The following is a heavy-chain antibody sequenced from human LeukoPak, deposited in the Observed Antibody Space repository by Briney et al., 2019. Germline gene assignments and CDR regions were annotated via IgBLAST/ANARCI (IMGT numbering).Heavy chain of an antibody. Sequence: SETLSLTCTVSGVSISSSSYYWGWIRQPPGKGLEWIGSIYYSGSTYYNPSLKSRVTISVDTSKNQFSLKLSSVTAADTAVYYCARRLYGGSYYHFDYWGQGTLVTVSS. J-gene: IGHJ4*02. D-gene: IGHD1-26*01. CDR1: GVSISSSSYY. CDR3: ARRLYGGSYYHFDY. CDR2: IYYSGST. V-gene: IGHV4-39*01.